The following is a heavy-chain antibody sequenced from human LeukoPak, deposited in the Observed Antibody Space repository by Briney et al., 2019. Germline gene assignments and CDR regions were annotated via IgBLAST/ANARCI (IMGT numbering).Heavy chain of an antibody. Sequence: SETLSLTCTVSGDSISTSNSYWGWIRQPPGKGLEWIGSIYYSGNTYYNASLKSRVTISVDTSKNQFSLKLSSVTAADTAVYYCARSVEGYCRGGSCYYYSYYMDVWGKGTTVTVSS. D-gene: IGHD2-15*01. CDR2: IYYSGNT. V-gene: IGHV4-39*07. CDR3: ARSVEGYCRGGSCYYYSYYMDV. CDR1: GDSISTSNSY. J-gene: IGHJ6*03.